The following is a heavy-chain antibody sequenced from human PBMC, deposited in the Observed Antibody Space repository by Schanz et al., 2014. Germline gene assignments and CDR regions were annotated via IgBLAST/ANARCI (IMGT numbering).Heavy chain of an antibody. Sequence: EVQLVESGGCLVQPGGSLRLSCAASGFTFSTYWMSWVRQAPGKGLGWVANIKQDESERSYVDSVKGRFTISRDNAKNSLYLQMNSLRAEDTAVYYCARDKGGYYPFDYWGQGTLVTVSS. D-gene: IGHD3-3*01. V-gene: IGHV3-7*01. CDR3: ARDKGGYYPFDY. CDR1: GFTFSTYW. J-gene: IGHJ4*02. CDR2: IKQDESER.